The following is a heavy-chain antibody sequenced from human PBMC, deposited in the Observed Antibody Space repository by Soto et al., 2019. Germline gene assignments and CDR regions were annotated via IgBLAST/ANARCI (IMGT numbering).Heavy chain of an antibody. J-gene: IGHJ6*02. Sequence: GGSLRLSCAASGFTFSSYGMHWVRQAPGKGLEWVAVISYDGSNKYYADSVKGRFTISRDNSKNTLYLQMNSLRAEDTAVYYCAKDHTRYEPHLLYYGMDVWGQGTRVIVSS. D-gene: IGHD5-12*01. CDR2: ISYDGSNK. V-gene: IGHV3-30*18. CDR3: AKDHTRYEPHLLYYGMDV. CDR1: GFTFSSYG.